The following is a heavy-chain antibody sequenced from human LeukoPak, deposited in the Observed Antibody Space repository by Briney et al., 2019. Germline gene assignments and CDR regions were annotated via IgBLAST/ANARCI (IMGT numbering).Heavy chain of an antibody. CDR2: ISSSSYI. D-gene: IGHD6-13*01. V-gene: IGHV3-21*01. CDR1: GFTFSSYS. Sequence: GGSLRLSCAASGFTFSSYSMNWVRQAPGKGLEWVSSISSSSYIYYADSVKGRFTISRDNAKNSLYLQMNSLRAEDTAVYYCARAGQQGRYYYGMDVWGQGTTVTVSS. J-gene: IGHJ6*02. CDR3: ARAGQQGRYYYGMDV.